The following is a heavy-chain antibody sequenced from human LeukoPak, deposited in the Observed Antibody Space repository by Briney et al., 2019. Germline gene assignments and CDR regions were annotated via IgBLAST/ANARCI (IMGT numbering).Heavy chain of an antibody. Sequence: SETLSLTCTVSGGSISSYYWSWIRQPPGKGLERIGYIYYSGSTNYNPSLKSRVTISVDTSKNQFSLKLSSVIAADTAVYYCARRAVAGTTYYYYYMDVWGKGTTVTVSS. CDR3: ARRAVAGTTYYYYYMDV. CDR1: GGSISSYY. V-gene: IGHV4-59*08. J-gene: IGHJ6*03. D-gene: IGHD6-19*01. CDR2: IYYSGST.